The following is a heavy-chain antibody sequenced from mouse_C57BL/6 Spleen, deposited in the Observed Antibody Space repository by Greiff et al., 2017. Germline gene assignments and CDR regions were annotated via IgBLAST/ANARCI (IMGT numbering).Heavy chain of an antibody. CDR2: IDPSDSYT. V-gene: IGHV1-69*01. Sequence: QVQLQQPGAELVMPGASVKLSCKASGYTFTSYWMHWVQQRPGQGLEWIGEIDPSDSYTNYNQKFKGKSTLTVDKSSSTAYMQLSSLTSEDSAVYYCARKSNSLAYWGQGTLVTVSA. CDR3: ARKSNSLAY. CDR1: GYTFTSYW. J-gene: IGHJ3*01. D-gene: IGHD2-5*01.